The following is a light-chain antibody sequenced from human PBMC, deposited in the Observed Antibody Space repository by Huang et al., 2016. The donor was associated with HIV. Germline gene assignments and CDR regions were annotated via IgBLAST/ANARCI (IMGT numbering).Light chain of an antibody. CDR2: GAS. CDR3: QHYDSWPPYT. CDR1: QSVSSH. V-gene: IGKV3-15*01. J-gene: IGKJ2*01. Sequence: EIVMTQSPATLSASPGERATLSCRASQSVSSHLAWYQQKPGQAPRLLSYGASFRATGIPARFSGSGSGTEFTLTISSLQFEDFAVYYCQHYDSWPPYTFGQGTKLEIK.